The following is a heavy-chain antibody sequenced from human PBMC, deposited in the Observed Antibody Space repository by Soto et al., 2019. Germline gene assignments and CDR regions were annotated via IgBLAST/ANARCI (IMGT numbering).Heavy chain of an antibody. V-gene: IGHV1-69*06. J-gene: IGHJ4*02. CDR1: GGTFSSYA. CDR3: ARGSGDYNWNPYYFDY. CDR2: IIPIFGTA. D-gene: IGHD1-20*01. Sequence: QVQLVQSGAEVKKPGSSVKVSCKASGGTFSSYAISWVRQAPGQGLEWMGGIIPIFGTANYAQKFQGRVTITADKSTSTAYMEMSSLRSEDTAVYYCARGSGDYNWNPYYFDYWGQGTLVTVSS.